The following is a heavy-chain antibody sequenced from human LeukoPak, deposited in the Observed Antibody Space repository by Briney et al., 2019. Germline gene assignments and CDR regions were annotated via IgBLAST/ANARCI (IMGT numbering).Heavy chain of an antibody. V-gene: IGHV3-74*01. D-gene: IGHD1-26*01. CDR2: INSDGSTT. CDR3: AKDSGSVGAPKGLDY. J-gene: IGHJ4*02. CDR1: GFTFSSYW. Sequence: GGSLRLSCAASGFTFSSYWMHWLRQAPGKGLVWVSRINSDGSTTSYADSVKGRFTISRDNAKNTPYLQMSSLRAEDTAVYSCAKDSGSVGAPKGLDYWGQGTVVTVSS.